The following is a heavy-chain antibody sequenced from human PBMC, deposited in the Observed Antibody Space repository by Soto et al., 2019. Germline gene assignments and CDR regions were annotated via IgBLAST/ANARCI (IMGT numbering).Heavy chain of an antibody. CDR1: GFTFSSYA. CDR3: AAYYEFWRGHYSRAWFDP. CDR2: ISGSGGST. D-gene: IGHD3-3*01. J-gene: IGHJ5*02. V-gene: IGHV3-23*01. Sequence: GGSLRLSCAASGFTFSSYAMSWVRQAPGKGLEWVSAISGSGGSTYYADSVKGRFTISRDNSKNTLYLQMNSLRAEDTAVYYCAAYYEFWRGHYSRAWFDPWGQGTLVTVSS.